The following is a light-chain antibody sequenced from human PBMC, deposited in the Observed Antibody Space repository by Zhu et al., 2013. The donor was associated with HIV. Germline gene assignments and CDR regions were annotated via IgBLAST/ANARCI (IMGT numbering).Light chain of an antibody. V-gene: IGKV2-30*02. CDR1: QSLVHTDGNTY. J-gene: IGKJ1*01. Sequence: DVVLTQSPLSLSVTLGRPASLSCTSSQSLVHTDGNTYLVWFHQRPGQSPRRLIYKAFNRSPGVPDRFSGDGSGSDFTLTISRVEAEDLGVYYCFQGTHRPHTFGQGTNGGNQ. CDR3: FQGTHRPHT. CDR2: KAF.